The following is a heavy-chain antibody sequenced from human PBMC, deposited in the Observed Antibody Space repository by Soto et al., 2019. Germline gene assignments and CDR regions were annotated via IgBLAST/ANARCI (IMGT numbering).Heavy chain of an antibody. Sequence: SETLSLTCAVYGGSFSGYYWSWIRQPPGKGLEWIGEINHSGSTNYNPSLKSRVTISVDTSKNQFSLKLSSVTAADTAVYYCARARRGKKPSYYYYMDVWGKGTTVTVSS. CDR3: ARARRGKKPSYYYYMDV. CDR1: GGSFSGYY. V-gene: IGHV4-34*01. J-gene: IGHJ6*03. CDR2: INHSGST. D-gene: IGHD3-16*01.